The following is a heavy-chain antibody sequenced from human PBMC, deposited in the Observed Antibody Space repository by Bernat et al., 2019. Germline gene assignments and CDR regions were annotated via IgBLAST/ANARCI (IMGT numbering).Heavy chain of an antibody. V-gene: IGHV1-69*01. CDR3: ARDAPRLNFDWLSRREYNWFDP. J-gene: IGHJ5*02. D-gene: IGHD3-9*01. CDR2: IIPIFGTA. CDR1: GGTFSSYA. Sequence: QVQLVQSGAEVKKPGSSVKVSCKASGGTFSSYAISWVRQAPGQGLEWMGGIIPIFGTANYAQKFQGRVTITADESTSTAYMERSSLRSEDTAVYYCARDAPRLNFDWLSRREYNWFDPWGQGTLVTVSS.